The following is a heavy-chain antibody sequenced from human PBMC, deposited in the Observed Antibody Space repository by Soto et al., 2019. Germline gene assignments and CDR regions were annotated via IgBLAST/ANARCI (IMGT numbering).Heavy chain of an antibody. Sequence: LRLSCAASGFTFSSYWMSWVRQAPGKGLEWVANIKQDGSEKYYVDSVKGRFTISRDNAKNSLYLQMNSLRAEDTAVYYCARDSGDAYCGGDCYPDPYYFDYRGQGTLVTVSS. J-gene: IGHJ4*02. V-gene: IGHV3-7*01. CDR2: IKQDGSEK. CDR1: GFTFSSYW. CDR3: ARDSGDAYCGGDCYPDPYYFDY. D-gene: IGHD2-21*02.